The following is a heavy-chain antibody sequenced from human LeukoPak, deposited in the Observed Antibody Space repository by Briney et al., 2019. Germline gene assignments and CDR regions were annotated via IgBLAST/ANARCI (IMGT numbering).Heavy chain of an antibody. V-gene: IGHV3-33*06. Sequence: PGKSLRLSCAASGFTFSDYGMHWVRQAPGKGLEWLAVKWYGGNNEYYADSLKGRFTVSRDNSKNTLYLQMNSLGAEDTAVYYCAKGGGYCGSASCYDRGFYMDVWGKGTTVTVSS. CDR2: KWYGGNNE. CDR1: GFTFSDYG. D-gene: IGHD2-2*01. J-gene: IGHJ6*03. CDR3: AKGGGYCGSASCYDRGFYMDV.